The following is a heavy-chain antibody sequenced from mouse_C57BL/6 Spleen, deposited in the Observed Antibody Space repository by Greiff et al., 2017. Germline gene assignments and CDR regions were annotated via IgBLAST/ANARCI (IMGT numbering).Heavy chain of an antibody. V-gene: IGHV1-64*01. CDR1: GYTFTSYW. CDR3: ARRGYGSSSYWYFDV. J-gene: IGHJ1*03. D-gene: IGHD1-1*01. Sequence: VQLQQPGAELVKPGASVKLSCKASGYTFTSYWMHWVKQRPGQGLEWIGMIHPNSGSTNYNEKFKSKATLTVDKSSSTAYMQRSSLTSEDSAVYYCARRGYGSSSYWYFDVWGTGTTVTVSS. CDR2: IHPNSGST.